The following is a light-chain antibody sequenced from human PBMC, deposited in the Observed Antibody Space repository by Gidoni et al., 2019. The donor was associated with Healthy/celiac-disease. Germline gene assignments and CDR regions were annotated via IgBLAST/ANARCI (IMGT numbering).Light chain of an antibody. Sequence: DIQMTQSPSTLSASVGDRVTITCRASQSISSWLAWYQQKPGKAPTLLIYKASSLESGVPSRFSGSGSGTAFTLTISSLQPADFATYYCQQYNSYSPSSFGQGTKLEIK. J-gene: IGKJ2*04. V-gene: IGKV1-5*03. CDR2: KAS. CDR1: QSISSW. CDR3: QQYNSYSPSS.